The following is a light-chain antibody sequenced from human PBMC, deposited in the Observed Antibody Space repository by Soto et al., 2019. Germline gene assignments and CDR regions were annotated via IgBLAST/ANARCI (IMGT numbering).Light chain of an antibody. Sequence: QSVLTQPPSASGTPGQRVSISCSGSDSNIGANTVHWYQQSPGMAPKLLIYSNTQRPSGVPERFSASKSGTSASLAISGLQSEDEADYYCASWDDSLNVVFGGGTQLTVL. CDR1: DSNIGANT. CDR3: ASWDDSLNVV. CDR2: SNT. J-gene: IGLJ7*01. V-gene: IGLV1-44*01.